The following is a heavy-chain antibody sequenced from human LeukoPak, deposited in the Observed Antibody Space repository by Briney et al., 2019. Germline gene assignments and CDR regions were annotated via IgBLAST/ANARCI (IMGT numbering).Heavy chain of an antibody. CDR2: IKSDGST. CDR3: ARAPSEIGGYYPEYFRH. J-gene: IGHJ1*01. CDR1: GFTFSSYW. Sequence: GALLLSCAASGFTFSSYWMHWVRQAPGKGLVWVSRIKSDGSTNYADSVKGRFTISRDNAKNTVSLQMNSLRAEDTGVYYCARAPSEIGGYYPEYFRHWGQGTLVTVSS. D-gene: IGHD3-22*01. V-gene: IGHV3-74*01.